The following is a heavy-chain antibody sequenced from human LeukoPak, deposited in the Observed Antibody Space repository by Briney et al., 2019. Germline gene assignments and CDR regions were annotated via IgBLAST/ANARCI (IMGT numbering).Heavy chain of an antibody. CDR2: ISAGNGNT. CDR1: GYTFTSYA. V-gene: IGHV1-3*01. J-gene: IGHJ4*02. CDR3: ARGGDVVVTYCMLDY. D-gene: IGHD2-21*02. Sequence: ASVKVSCKASGYTFTSYAIHWVRQAPGQRLEWMGWISAGNGNTKYSQNFQGRVTFISNTSATTAFMELSSLRSEDAAVYYCARGGDVVVTYCMLDYWGQGTLVTVSS.